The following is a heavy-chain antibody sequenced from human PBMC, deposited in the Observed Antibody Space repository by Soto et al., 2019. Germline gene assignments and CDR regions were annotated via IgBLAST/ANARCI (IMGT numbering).Heavy chain of an antibody. D-gene: IGHD3-10*01. J-gene: IGHJ3*02. Sequence: GGSLRLSCAASGFTFSSYSMNWVRQAPGKGLEWVSYISSSSSTIYYADSVKGRFTISRDNAKNSLYLQMNSLRAEDTAVYYCARVLALWFGELHDAFDIWGQGTMVTVSS. CDR3: ARVLALWFGELHDAFDI. CDR1: GFTFSSYS. CDR2: ISSSSSTI. V-gene: IGHV3-48*01.